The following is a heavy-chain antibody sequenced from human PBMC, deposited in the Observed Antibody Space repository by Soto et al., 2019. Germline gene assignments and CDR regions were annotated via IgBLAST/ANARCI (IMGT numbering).Heavy chain of an antibody. J-gene: IGHJ3*02. V-gene: IGHV3-20*04. CDR3: ARDWQWLVTSADAFDI. CDR2: INWNGGST. D-gene: IGHD6-19*01. Sequence: PGGSLRLSCAASGFTFDDYGMSWVRQAPGKGLEWVSGINWNGGSTGYADSVKGRFTISRDNAKNSLYLQMNSLRAEDTALCYCARDWQWLVTSADAFDIWGQGTMVTVSS. CDR1: GFTFDDYG.